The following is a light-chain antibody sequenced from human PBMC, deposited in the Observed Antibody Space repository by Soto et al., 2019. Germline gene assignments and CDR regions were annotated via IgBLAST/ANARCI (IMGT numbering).Light chain of an antibody. J-gene: IGKJ2*01. CDR1: QGISSY. Sequence: DIQLTQSPSFLSASVGDRVTITCRASQGISSYLAWYQQKPGKAPKLLIYVASTLQSGVPSRISGSGSGTEFTLTISSLQPEDYATYYCQQLNSYPYTFGQGTKLEIK. CDR3: QQLNSYPYT. CDR2: VAS. V-gene: IGKV1-9*01.